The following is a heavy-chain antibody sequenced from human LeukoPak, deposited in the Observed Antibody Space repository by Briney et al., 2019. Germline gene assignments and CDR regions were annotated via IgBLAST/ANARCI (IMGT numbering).Heavy chain of an antibody. V-gene: IGHV1-2*02. Sequence: ASVKVSCKASGYTFTGYYMHWVRQAPGQGLEWKAWINLNSGGTNYAQKFQGRVTMTRDTSISTAYMELGRLRSDDTAVYYCARDQGWDVWGQGTTVTVSS. CDR1: GYTFTGYY. CDR3: ARDQGWDV. J-gene: IGHJ6*02. D-gene: IGHD6-19*01. CDR2: INLNSGGT.